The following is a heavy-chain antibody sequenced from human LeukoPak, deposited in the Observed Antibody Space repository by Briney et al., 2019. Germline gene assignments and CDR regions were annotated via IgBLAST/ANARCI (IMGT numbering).Heavy chain of an antibody. Sequence: GGSLRLSCAASGFTFSSYAMSWVRQAPGKGLEWVSAISGSGGSTYYADSVKGRFTISRDNSKNTLYLQMNSLRAEDTAVYYCAKCTRGSSWYPGLSGNDYWGQGTLVTVSS. CDR2: ISGSGGST. CDR3: AKCTRGSSWYPGLSGNDY. V-gene: IGHV3-23*01. D-gene: IGHD6-13*01. CDR1: GFTFSSYA. J-gene: IGHJ4*02.